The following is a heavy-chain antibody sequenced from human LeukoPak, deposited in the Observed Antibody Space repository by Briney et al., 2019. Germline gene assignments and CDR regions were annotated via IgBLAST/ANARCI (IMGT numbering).Heavy chain of an antibody. V-gene: IGHV3-30*18. CDR2: ISSDGNSK. J-gene: IGHJ4*02. CDR1: GFTFTTSG. Sequence: GGSLRLSCAASGFTFTTSGMHWVRQAPGKGLEWMALISSDGNSKDYADSVKGRFTISRDNSKNTVSLQMNSLRAEDTAVYYCAKDGLSGSSWYGFDYWGQGTLVTVSS. D-gene: IGHD6-13*01. CDR3: AKDGLSGSSWYGFDY.